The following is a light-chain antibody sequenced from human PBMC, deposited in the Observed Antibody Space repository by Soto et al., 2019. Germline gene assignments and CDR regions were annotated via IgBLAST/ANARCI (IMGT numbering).Light chain of an antibody. V-gene: IGKV3-11*01. Sequence: EIVLTQSTATLSLSPGERATLSCRASQSISSHLAWYQQKPGQAPRLLIYGASNRATGIPARFSGSGSGTDFTRINSSLEPEDFAVYYCQQRINWPLTFGGGTKVEIK. CDR3: QQRINWPLT. J-gene: IGKJ4*01. CDR2: GAS. CDR1: QSISSH.